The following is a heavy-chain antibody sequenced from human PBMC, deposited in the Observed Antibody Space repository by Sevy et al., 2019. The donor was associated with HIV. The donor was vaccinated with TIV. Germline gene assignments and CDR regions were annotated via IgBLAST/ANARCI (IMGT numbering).Heavy chain of an antibody. D-gene: IGHD6-6*01. CDR3: AKDMQAPHSIAARPDYYYYGMDV. V-gene: IGHV3-43D*03. Sequence: GGSLRLSCAASGFTFDDYAMHWVRQAPGKGLEWVSLISWDGGSTYYADSVKGRFTISRDNSKNSLYLQMNSLRAEDTALYYCAKDMQAPHSIAARPDYYYYGMDVWCQGTTVTVSS. CDR1: GFTFDDYA. J-gene: IGHJ6*02. CDR2: ISWDGGST.